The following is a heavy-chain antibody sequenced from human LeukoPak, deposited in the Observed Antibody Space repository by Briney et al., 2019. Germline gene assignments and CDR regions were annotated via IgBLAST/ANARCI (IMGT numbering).Heavy chain of an antibody. Sequence: GGSLRLSCAASGFTFSDYYMSWIRPAAGKGLDWVSYISSSGRTIYYAHSVKGRFTISRDNDKNSLYLQMNSLRAEDTAVYYCARGPRSYYYMDVWGKGTTVTVSS. CDR3: ARGPRSYYYMDV. CDR1: GFTFSDYY. V-gene: IGHV3-11*01. CDR2: ISSSGRTI. J-gene: IGHJ6*03.